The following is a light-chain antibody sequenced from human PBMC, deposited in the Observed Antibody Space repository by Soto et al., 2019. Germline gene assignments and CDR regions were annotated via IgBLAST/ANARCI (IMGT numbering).Light chain of an antibody. CDR1: NSDVGAFEY. V-gene: IGLV2-14*01. J-gene: IGLJ2*01. Sequence: QSVLTQPASVSGSPGQSITISCTGTNSDVGAFEYVSWYQQHPGKAPKILIYEVSNRPSGVSNRFSGSKSGNTASLTISGLQAEDEADYYCSSYTDSTTVVFGGGTKLTVL. CDR2: EVS. CDR3: SSYTDSTTVV.